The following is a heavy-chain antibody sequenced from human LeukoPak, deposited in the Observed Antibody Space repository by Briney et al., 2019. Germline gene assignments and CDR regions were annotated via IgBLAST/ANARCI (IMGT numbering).Heavy chain of an antibody. CDR1: GGSISSSSYY. J-gene: IGHJ4*02. CDR3: ARIRRDGYKNAYYFDY. Sequence: SETLSLTCTVSGGSISSSSYYWGWIRQPPGKGLEWIGSIYYSGSTYYNPSLKSRVTISVDTSKNQFSLKLSSVTAADTAVYYCARIRRDGYKNAYYFDYWGREPWSPSPQ. CDR2: IYYSGST. V-gene: IGHV4-39*01. D-gene: IGHD5-24*01.